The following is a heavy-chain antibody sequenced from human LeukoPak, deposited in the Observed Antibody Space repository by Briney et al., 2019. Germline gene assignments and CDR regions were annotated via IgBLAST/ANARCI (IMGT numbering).Heavy chain of an antibody. J-gene: IGHJ4*02. V-gene: IGHV4-34*01. Sequence: GSLRLSCAASGFIFSNYWMTWIRQPPGKGLEWIGEINHSGSTNYNPSLKSRVTISVDTSKNQFSLKLNSVTAADTALYYCARGVRYYDYVWGSYRYRSFDYWGQGTLVTVSS. CDR1: GFIFSNYW. D-gene: IGHD3-16*02. CDR2: INHSGST. CDR3: ARGVRYYDYVWGSYRYRSFDY.